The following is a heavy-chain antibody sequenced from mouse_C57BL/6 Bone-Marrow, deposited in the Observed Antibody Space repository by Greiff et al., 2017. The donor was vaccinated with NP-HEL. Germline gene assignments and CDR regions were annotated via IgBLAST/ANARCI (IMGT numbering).Heavy chain of an antibody. CDR3: AKSPMVTTREYYFDY. D-gene: IGHD2-2*01. CDR2: IYPGDGDT. Sequence: QVQLQQSGPELVKPGASVKISCKASGYAFSSSWMNWVKQRPGKGLEWIGRIYPGDGDTNYNGKFKGKATLTADKSSSTAYMQLSSLTSEDSAVYFCAKSPMVTTREYYFDYWGKGTTLTVSS. CDR1: GYAFSSSW. V-gene: IGHV1-82*01. J-gene: IGHJ2*01.